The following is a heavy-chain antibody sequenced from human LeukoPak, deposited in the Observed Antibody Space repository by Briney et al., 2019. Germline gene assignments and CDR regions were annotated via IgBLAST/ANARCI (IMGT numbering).Heavy chain of an antibody. V-gene: IGHV4-39*07. CDR2: IYYSGST. J-gene: IGHJ4*02. CDR1: GGSISSSSYY. D-gene: IGHD6-6*01. Sequence: SETLSLTCTVSGGSISSSSYYWGWIRQPPGKGLEWIGSIYYSGSTYYNPSLKSRVTISVDTSKNQFSLKLSSVAAADTAVYYCARAYSSSLHFDYWGQGTLVTVSS. CDR3: ARAYSSSLHFDY.